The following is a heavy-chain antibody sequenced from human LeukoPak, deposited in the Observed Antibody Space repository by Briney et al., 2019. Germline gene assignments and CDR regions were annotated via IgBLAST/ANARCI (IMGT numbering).Heavy chain of an antibody. D-gene: IGHD6-19*01. CDR3: ARERRVEVAARTTVAFDV. J-gene: IGHJ3*01. Sequence: PSETLSLTCAVYGGPFTDYHWSWIRQSPGGRLEWIGEINYTGRTHYKPSLKSRATISIDMSKNQVSLKMTSMAAADTAIYYCARERRVEVAARTTVAFDVWGQGTMVTVSS. CDR2: INYTGRT. CDR1: GGPFTDYH. V-gene: IGHV4-34*01.